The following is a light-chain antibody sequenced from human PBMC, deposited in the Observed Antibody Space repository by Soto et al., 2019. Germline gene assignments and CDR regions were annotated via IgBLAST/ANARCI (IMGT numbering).Light chain of an antibody. CDR3: QQYDNRPLT. J-gene: IGKJ4*01. CDR2: DAS. V-gene: IGKV1-33*01. CDR1: QDISNY. Sequence: DIPKTPSPSSLSASVGDRVTITCQASQDISNYLNWYQQKPGKAPKLLIYDASNLETGVPSRFSGSGSGTDFTFTISSLQTEDIATYYCQQYDNRPLTFGGGTNVDI.